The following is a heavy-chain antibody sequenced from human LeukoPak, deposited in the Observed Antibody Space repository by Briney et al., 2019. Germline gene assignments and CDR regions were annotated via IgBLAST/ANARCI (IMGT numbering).Heavy chain of an antibody. Sequence: GGSLRLSCAASGFTISSYAMRWVRQARGKGLEWVSAISGRGGSTYYADSVKGRFTISRDNSKNTLYLQMNSLRAEDTAVYYCAKDPKSMVRGVTNFDYWGQGTLVTVSS. CDR1: GFTISSYA. CDR2: ISGRGGST. D-gene: IGHD3-10*01. J-gene: IGHJ4*02. CDR3: AKDPKSMVRGVTNFDY. V-gene: IGHV3-23*01.